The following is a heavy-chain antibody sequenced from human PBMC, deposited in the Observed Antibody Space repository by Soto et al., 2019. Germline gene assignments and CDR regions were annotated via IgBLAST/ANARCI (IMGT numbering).Heavy chain of an antibody. D-gene: IGHD2-15*01. CDR2: ISSSSSYI. J-gene: IGHJ2*01. Sequence: EVQLVESGGGLVKPGGSLRLSCAASGFTFSSYSMNWVRQAPGKGLEWVSSISSSSSYIYYADSVKGRFTISRDNAKNSLYPQMNSLRAEDTAVYYCAGRARPPWYCDLWGRGTLVTVSS. CDR1: GFTFSSYS. CDR3: AGRARPPWYCDL. V-gene: IGHV3-21*01.